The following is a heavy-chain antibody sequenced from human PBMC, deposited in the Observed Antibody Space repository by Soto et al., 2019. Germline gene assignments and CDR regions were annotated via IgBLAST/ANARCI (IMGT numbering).Heavy chain of an antibody. CDR1: GFTFINYA. D-gene: IGHD7-27*01. CDR3: ARHLSHLKTGWLDP. Sequence: QVQLVQSGAEVKKPGASVKVSCKASGFTFINYAMHWVRQAPGKGLEWVALISGDGTNEYYADSVKGRFTISRDNSRNTLYLQMSSLRADDTAVYYCARHLSHLKTGWLDPWGQGTLVTVSS. V-gene: IGHV3-30-3*01. J-gene: IGHJ5*02. CDR2: ISGDGTNE.